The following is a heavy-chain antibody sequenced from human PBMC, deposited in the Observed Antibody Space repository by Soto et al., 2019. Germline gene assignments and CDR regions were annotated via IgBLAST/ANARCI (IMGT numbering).Heavy chain of an antibody. Sequence: GGSLRLSCAASGITFSTYAMSWVRRAPGKGLEWVSTIGSNGADKQYADFVKGRFTVSRDSSKSTLSLQMNSLRAEDTAVYYCAADYLRHNSLNGYYYSYGMDVWGQGTTVTVSS. J-gene: IGHJ6*02. CDR3: AADYLRHNSLNGYYYSYGMDV. V-gene: IGHV3-23*01. CDR2: IGSNGADK. CDR1: GITFSTYA. D-gene: IGHD4-17*01.